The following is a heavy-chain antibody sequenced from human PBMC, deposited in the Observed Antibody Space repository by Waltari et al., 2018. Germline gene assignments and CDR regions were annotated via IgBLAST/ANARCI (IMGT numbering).Heavy chain of an antibody. CDR1: TLPVILYY. D-gene: IGHD1-1*01. Sequence: ELKLVEYGGQFVQPGGSLRLSCNASTLPVILYYMTWVRQSPGKGLEWLSLFNSGGGTSYADSVKGRFTISRDNSKNTLYLQMNSLRVEDTAVYYCARVATGTTGPVDYWGQGAQVTVSS. CDR3: ARVATGTTGPVDY. V-gene: IGHV3-66*01. J-gene: IGHJ4*02. CDR2: FNSGGGT.